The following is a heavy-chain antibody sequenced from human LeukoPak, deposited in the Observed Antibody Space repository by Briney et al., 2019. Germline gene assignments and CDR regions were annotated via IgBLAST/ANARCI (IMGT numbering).Heavy chain of an antibody. D-gene: IGHD1-26*01. CDR2: ISYDGSNK. CDR3: AKVFIVGATRDAFDI. J-gene: IGHJ3*02. Sequence: GGTLRLSCAASGFTFSSYGMNWVRQAPGKGLEWVAVISYDGSNKYYADSVKGRFTISRDNSKNTLYLQMNSMRAEDSAVYYCAKVFIVGATRDAFDIWGQGTMVTVSS. CDR1: GFTFSSYG. V-gene: IGHV3-30*18.